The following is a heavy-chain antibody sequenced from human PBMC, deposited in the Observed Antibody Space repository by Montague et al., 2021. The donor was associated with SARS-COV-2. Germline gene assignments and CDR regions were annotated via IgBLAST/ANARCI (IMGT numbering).Heavy chain of an antibody. CDR3: ARDQAAKISFKGAFDI. D-gene: IGHD3-3*01. Sequence: SETLSLTCTVSGGSISSYYWNWIRETPGEGLEWFGYIYYSGTTXXXPSXXXRVTISLDTPKNQFSLNLNSVTAADTAIYYFARDQAAKISFKGAFDIWGQGRMVTVSS. J-gene: IGHJ3*02. CDR2: IYYSGTT. CDR1: GGSISSYY. V-gene: IGHV4-59*01.